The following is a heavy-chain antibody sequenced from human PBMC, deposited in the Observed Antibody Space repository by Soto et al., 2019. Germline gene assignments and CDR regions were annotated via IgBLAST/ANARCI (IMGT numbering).Heavy chain of an antibody. D-gene: IGHD6-19*01. CDR3: VRTGYSIGLLI. Sequence: QVQLQQSGPGLVKPSQSLSLTCAISGDSVSSSSATWNWLRQSPSRGLECLGRTYYRSKWYNDYALSVRSRITINPDTSKTQFSLHMNSMTPECTAVNYCVRTGYSIGLLIWDQGTMVTVAS. CDR1: GDSVSSSSAT. J-gene: IGHJ3*02. CDR2: TYYRSKWYN. V-gene: IGHV6-1*01.